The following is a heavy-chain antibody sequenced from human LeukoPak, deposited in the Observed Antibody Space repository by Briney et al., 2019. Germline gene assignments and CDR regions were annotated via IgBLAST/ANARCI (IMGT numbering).Heavy chain of an antibody. D-gene: IGHD6-19*01. CDR2: ISSSSSYI. J-gene: IGHJ4*02. CDR1: GFTFSSYS. V-gene: IGHV3-21*01. CDR3: ARDPPRGAVAANY. Sequence: GGSLRLSCAASGFTFSSYSMNWVRQAPGKGLEWVSSISSSSSYIYYADSVKGRFTISRDNAKNSLYLQMNSLRAEDTAVYYCARDPPRGAVAANYWGQGTLVTVSP.